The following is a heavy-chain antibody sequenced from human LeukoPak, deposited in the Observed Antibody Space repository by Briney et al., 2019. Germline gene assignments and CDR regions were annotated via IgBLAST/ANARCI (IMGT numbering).Heavy chain of an antibody. CDR3: AREGYSYGRTNFDY. J-gene: IGHJ4*02. D-gene: IGHD5-18*01. CDR1: GGSFSSYG. V-gene: IGHV7-4-1*02. Sequence: ASVKVSCKASGGSFSSYGFSWVRQAPGQGLEWMGWINTNTGNPTYAQGFTGRFVFSLDTSVSTAYLQISSLKAEDTAVYYCAREGYSYGRTNFDYWGQGTLVTVSS. CDR2: INTNTGNP.